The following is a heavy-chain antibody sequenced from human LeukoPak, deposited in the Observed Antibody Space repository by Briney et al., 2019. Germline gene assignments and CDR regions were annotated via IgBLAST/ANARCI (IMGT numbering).Heavy chain of an antibody. D-gene: IGHD5-24*01. CDR3: ARFPEMATIRDWFDP. CDR1: GYTFTSYA. Sequence: GASVKVSCKASGYTFTSYAISWVRQAPGQGLEWMGGIIPIFGTANYAQKFQGRVTITADESTSTAYMELSSLRSEDTAVYYCARFPEMATIRDWFDPWGQGTLVTVSS. J-gene: IGHJ5*02. CDR2: IIPIFGTA. V-gene: IGHV1-69*13.